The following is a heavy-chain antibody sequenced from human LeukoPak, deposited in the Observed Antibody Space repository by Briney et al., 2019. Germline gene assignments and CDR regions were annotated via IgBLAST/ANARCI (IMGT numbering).Heavy chain of an antibody. CDR2: IYYSGST. CDR1: GGSISTYY. J-gene: IGHJ5*02. V-gene: IGHV4-59*01. D-gene: IGHD3-10*01. Sequence: PSETLSLTCTASGGSISTYYWSWIRQPPGKGLEWIGCIYYSGSTNYNPSLKSRVTISVETSKNQFSLKLKSVTAADTAVYYCARGGYYGSGNDFRFDPWGQGTLVTVSS. CDR3: ARGGYYGSGNDFRFDP.